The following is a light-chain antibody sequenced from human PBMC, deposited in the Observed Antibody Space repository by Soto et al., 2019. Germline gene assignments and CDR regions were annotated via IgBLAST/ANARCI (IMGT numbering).Light chain of an antibody. CDR1: YSDVGSDNH. Sequence: QSVLTQPPSVSGSPGQSVTISCTGSYSDVGSDNHVSWYQQPPGTAPKLIIFEVNIRPSGVPDRFSGSKSGNTASLTISGLRAEDEADYYCCSYTTSITHVFGTGTKVTVL. CDR2: EVN. V-gene: IGLV2-18*02. CDR3: CSYTTSITHV. J-gene: IGLJ1*01.